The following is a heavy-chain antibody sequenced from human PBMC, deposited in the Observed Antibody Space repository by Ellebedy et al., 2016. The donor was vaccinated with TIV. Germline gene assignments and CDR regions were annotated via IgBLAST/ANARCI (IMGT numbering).Heavy chain of an antibody. Sequence: PGGSLRLSCAASGFNFRSYWMTWVRQAPGKGLEWVAKIRQEGDEIYYVESVKGRFTVSRDNARNSLYLQMNNLRVEETAVYYCARRGSYGDYAVQINSWSDTWGQGTLVTVSS. V-gene: IGHV3-7*01. CDR2: IRQEGDEI. CDR1: GFNFRSYW. J-gene: IGHJ5*02. CDR3: ARRGSYGDYAVQINSWSDT. D-gene: IGHD3-16*01.